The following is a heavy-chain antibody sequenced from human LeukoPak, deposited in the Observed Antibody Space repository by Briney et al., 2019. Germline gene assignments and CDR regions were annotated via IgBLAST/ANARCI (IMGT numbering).Heavy chain of an antibody. V-gene: IGHV1-18*01. CDR3: ARHGGHSSGWLPNPHVLNRFDC. D-gene: IGHD6-19*01. CDR1: GYTFTSYG. Sequence: GASVKVSCKASGYTFTSYGISWVRQAPGQGLEWVGWISAYNGNTNYAQKLQGRVTMTTDTSTSTAYMELRSLRSDDTAVYYCARHGGHSSGWLPNPHVLNRFDCWGQGTLVTVSS. J-gene: IGHJ4*02. CDR2: ISAYNGNT.